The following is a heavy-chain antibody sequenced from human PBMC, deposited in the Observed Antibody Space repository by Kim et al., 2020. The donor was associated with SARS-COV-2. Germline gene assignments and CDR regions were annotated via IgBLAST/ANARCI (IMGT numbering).Heavy chain of an antibody. CDR2: VSYSGNP. CDR3: ARGQPLDY. Sequence: SETLSLTYSVSGGSIGTGGKFWTWIRQHPAKGLEWIGYVSYSGNPHYRPSLRSRVSISLQTSENQFSLTLTSVTAADTAVYYCARGQPLDYWGQGILVTV. V-gene: IGHV4-31*03. J-gene: IGHJ4*02. D-gene: IGHD2-2*01. CDR1: GGSIGTGGKF.